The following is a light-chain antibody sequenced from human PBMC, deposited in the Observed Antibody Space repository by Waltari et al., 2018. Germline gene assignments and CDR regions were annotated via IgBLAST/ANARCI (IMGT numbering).Light chain of an antibody. CDR3: QQHGTLPAT. V-gene: IGKV3-20*01. CDR1: QTVGSSS. Sequence: EIVLTQSPGTASLSPGERVTLSCRASQTVGSSSLAWYQQKPGQAPRLVIYRASRRATGFPDRFSGSGSGTEFSLPISRLEPEDFAVYYCQQHGTLPATFGQGTKVEIK. CDR2: RAS. J-gene: IGKJ1*01.